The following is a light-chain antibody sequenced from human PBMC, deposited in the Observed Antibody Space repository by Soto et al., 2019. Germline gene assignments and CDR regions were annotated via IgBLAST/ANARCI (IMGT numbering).Light chain of an antibody. CDR2: GAS. Sequence: EIGMTQSPPTLSVSPGERATLSCSASQSVSSNLAWYQQKPGQAPGLLIYGASTRATGIPARLSGSGSGTEFTLTISSLQSEDFAVYYCQQYNNWPRTFGQGTKVEIK. CDR1: QSVSSN. CDR3: QQYNNWPRT. V-gene: IGKV3-15*01. J-gene: IGKJ1*01.